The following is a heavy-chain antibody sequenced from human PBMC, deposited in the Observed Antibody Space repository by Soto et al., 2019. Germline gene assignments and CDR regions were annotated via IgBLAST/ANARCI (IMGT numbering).Heavy chain of an antibody. Sequence: PGGSLRLSCAGYGYALRDYSMNCVRPAPGKGLEWVSYTGTSRKYTIYADSERGRFIISRDEARNSVYLQWNSLRDEDTAVYYCVRDRDWAFDIWGQGTMVTVSS. J-gene: IGHJ3*02. CDR3: VRDRDWAFDI. CDR2: TGTSRKYT. V-gene: IGHV3-11*06. CDR1: GYALRDYS. D-gene: IGHD3-9*01.